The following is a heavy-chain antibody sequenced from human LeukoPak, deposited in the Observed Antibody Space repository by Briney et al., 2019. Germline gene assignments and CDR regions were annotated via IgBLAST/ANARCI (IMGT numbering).Heavy chain of an antibody. V-gene: IGHV3-48*03. CDR3: ARDGNDHGDLSFPWYFDL. CDR2: ISRSGTTV. Sequence: GGSLRLSCAASGFTFGSFTMNWVRQAPGKGLEWVSYISRSGTTVYYPDSVKGRFTISRDNAKNSLYLQMSSLRVEDTAVYYCARDGNDHGDLSFPWYFDLWGRGTLVTVSS. J-gene: IGHJ2*01. D-gene: IGHD4-17*01. CDR1: GFTFGSFT.